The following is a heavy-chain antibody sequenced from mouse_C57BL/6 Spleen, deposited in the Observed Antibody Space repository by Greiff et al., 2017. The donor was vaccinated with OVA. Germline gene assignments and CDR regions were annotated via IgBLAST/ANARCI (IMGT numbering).Heavy chain of an antibody. Sequence: EVQLQQSGPELVKPGASVKMSCKASGYTFTDYNMHWVKQSHGKSLEWIGYINPNNGGTSYNQKFKGKATLTVNKSSSTAYMELRSLTSEDSAVYYCARSRITTVVFDYWGQGTTLTVSS. CDR1: GYTFTDYN. J-gene: IGHJ2*01. D-gene: IGHD1-1*01. CDR3: ARSRITTVVFDY. CDR2: INPNNGGT. V-gene: IGHV1-22*01.